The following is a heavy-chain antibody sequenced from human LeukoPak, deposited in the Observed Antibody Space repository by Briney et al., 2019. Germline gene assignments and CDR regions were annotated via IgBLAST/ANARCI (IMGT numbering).Heavy chain of an antibody. CDR2: INPNSGNT. J-gene: IGHJ5*02. V-gene: IGHV1-8*02. D-gene: IGHD3-10*01. CDR1: GYTFTSYD. Sequence: ASVKVSCKASGYTFTSYDINWVRQPTRQGLEWMGWINPNSGNTGYAQKFQDRVTMTRNTSTSTAYMELSSVRSEDTAVYYCARVRTYYYGSGSRTNWCDPWGQGTLVSVSS. CDR3: ARVRTYYYGSGSRTNWCDP.